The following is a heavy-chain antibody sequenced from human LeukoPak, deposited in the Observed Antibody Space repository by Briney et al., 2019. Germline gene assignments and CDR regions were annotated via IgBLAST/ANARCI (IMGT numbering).Heavy chain of an antibody. J-gene: IGHJ4*02. D-gene: IGHD6-13*01. Sequence: ASVKVSCKASGYTFTGYYMHWVRQAPGQGLEWIGIINSSGGFTSYVQKFQGRVTVTRDTSTSTVYMELSSLRSEDTAVYYCARGSGSSNYLADYWGQGTLVTVSS. V-gene: IGHV1-46*01. CDR3: ARGSGSSNYLADY. CDR2: INSSGGFT. CDR1: GYTFTGYY.